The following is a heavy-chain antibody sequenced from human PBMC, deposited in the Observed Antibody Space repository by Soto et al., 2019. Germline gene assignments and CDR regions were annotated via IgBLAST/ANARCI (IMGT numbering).Heavy chain of an antibody. CDR2: ISGSGGST. D-gene: IGHD3-16*02. V-gene: IGHV3-23*01. CDR3: AKYPPYDYVWGSYRLGP. Sequence: EVQLLESGGGLVQPGGSLRLSCAASGFTFSSYAMSWVRQAPGKGLEWVSAISGSGGSTYYADSVKGRCTISRDNSKNTLYLQMNSLRAEETVVYYCAKYPPYDYVWGSYRLGPWGQGTLVTVSS. J-gene: IGHJ5*02. CDR1: GFTFSSYA.